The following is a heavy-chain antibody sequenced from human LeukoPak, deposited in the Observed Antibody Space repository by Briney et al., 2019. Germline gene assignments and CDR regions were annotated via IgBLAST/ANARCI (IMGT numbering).Heavy chain of an antibody. V-gene: IGHV1-18*01. CDR1: GYSFTNYG. CDR3: ARSTLGIEFDY. D-gene: IGHD7-27*01. Sequence: GASVKVSCKASGYSFTNYGISWVRQAPGQGLEWMGWISAYNDNAHYAQGLEGRVTMTSETLTRTAYMELRSLRSDDTAVYYCARSTLGIEFDYWGQGSLVTVSS. CDR2: ISAYNDNA. J-gene: IGHJ4*02.